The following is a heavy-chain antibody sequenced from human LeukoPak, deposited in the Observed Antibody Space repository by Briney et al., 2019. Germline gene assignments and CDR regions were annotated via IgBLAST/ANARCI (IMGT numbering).Heavy chain of an antibody. J-gene: IGHJ4*02. V-gene: IGHV3-64*01. D-gene: IGHD2-2*01. CDR3: ARSDCSSTSCSFDY. Sequence: GGSLRLSCAASGFTLSSYAMHWVRQAPGKGLEYVSAISSNGGSTYYANSVKGRFTISRDNSKNTLYLQMGSLRAEDMAVYYCARSDCSSTSCSFDYWGQGTLVTVSS. CDR1: GFTLSSYA. CDR2: ISSNGGST.